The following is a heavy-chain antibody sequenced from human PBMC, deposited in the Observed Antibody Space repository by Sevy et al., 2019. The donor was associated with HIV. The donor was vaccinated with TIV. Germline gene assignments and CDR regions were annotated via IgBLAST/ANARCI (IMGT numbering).Heavy chain of an antibody. CDR3: ARILRDEWGDFGAFDI. CDR2: ISSSSSTI. CDR1: GFTFSSYS. D-gene: IGHD3-16*01. V-gene: IGHV3-48*02. Sequence: GGSLRLSCAASGFTFSSYSMNWVRQAPGKGLEWVSYISSSSSTIYYADSVKGRFTISRDNAKNSLYLQMNSLRDEDTAVYYCARILRDEWGDFGAFDIWGQGTMVTVSS. J-gene: IGHJ3*02.